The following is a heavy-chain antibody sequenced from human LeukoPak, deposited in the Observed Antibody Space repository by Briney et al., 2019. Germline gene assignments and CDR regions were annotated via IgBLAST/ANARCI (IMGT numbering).Heavy chain of an antibody. CDR2: ISSYNGNT. CDR1: GYTSRTHG. CDR3: ARGNDYGDPLDY. Sequence: ASVKVSCKPSGYTSRTHGLSWVRQAPGQGLEWMGWISSYNGNTNYAQKVQGRLTMTTDTSTSTAYMELRSLRSDDTAVYYCARGNDYGDPLDYWGQGTQVTVSS. V-gene: IGHV1-18*01. D-gene: IGHD4-17*01. J-gene: IGHJ4*02.